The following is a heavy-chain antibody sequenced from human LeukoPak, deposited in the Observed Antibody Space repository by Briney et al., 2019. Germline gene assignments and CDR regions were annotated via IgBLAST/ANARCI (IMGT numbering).Heavy chain of an antibody. V-gene: IGHV3-23*01. Sequence: QPGGSLRLSCAASGFTFNTFAMSWVRQAPGKGLEWVSAISATGGAIYYVDSVKGRFTISGDDSQKTLYLQMNSLRVEDTAIYYCAKRAPLERGYTYGGVFDYWGQGSLVTVSS. D-gene: IGHD5-18*01. CDR2: ISATGGAI. CDR1: GFTFNTFA. CDR3: AKRAPLERGYTYGGVFDY. J-gene: IGHJ4*02.